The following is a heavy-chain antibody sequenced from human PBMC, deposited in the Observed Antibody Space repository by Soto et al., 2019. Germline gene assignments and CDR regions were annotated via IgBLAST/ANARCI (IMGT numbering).Heavy chain of an antibody. J-gene: IGHJ6*02. Sequence: ASVKVSCKASGGTFSSYAISWVRQAPGQGLEWMGGIIPIFGTANYAQKFQGRVTITADESTSTAYMELSSLRSEDTAVYYCARASLGYCSGGSCYGYYYYGMDVWGQGTTVTVSS. D-gene: IGHD2-15*01. CDR2: IIPIFGTA. CDR1: GGTFSSYA. V-gene: IGHV1-69*13. CDR3: ARASLGYCSGGSCYGYYYYGMDV.